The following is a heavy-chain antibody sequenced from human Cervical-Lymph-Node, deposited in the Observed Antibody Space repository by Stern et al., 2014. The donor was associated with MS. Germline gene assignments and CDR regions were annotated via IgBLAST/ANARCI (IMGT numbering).Heavy chain of an antibody. CDR1: GGTFNNYI. CDR2: IIPIFGTA. CDR3: AGAPPATDY. Sequence: VQLVQSGAEVKKPGSSVKVSCKASGGTFNNYIFSWVRQAPGQGLEWMGGIIPIFGTANYAQQFQGRVTITADISTSTPSTDLTSLASEDAAVYDCAGAPPATDYWGQGTLVTVSS. J-gene: IGHJ4*02. V-gene: IGHV1-69*06.